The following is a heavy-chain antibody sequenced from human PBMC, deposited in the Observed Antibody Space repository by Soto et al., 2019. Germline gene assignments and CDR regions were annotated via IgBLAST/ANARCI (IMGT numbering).Heavy chain of an antibody. J-gene: IGHJ5*02. CDR3: ARDTYNWNDSAGAQYNWFDP. CDR2: TYYRSKWYN. V-gene: IGHV6-1*01. Sequence: HTLSLTCAISGDSVSSNCAACNWIRQSPSRGLEWLGRTYYRSKWYNDYAVSVKGRITINPDTSKNQFSLQLNSVTPEDTAVYYCARDTYNWNDSAGAQYNWFDPWGQGTLVTVSS. D-gene: IGHD1-1*01. CDR1: GDSVSSNCAA.